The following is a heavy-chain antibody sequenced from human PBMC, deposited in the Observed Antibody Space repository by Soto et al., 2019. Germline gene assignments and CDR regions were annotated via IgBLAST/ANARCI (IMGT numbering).Heavy chain of an antibody. Sequence: GGSLRLSCAASGFTFSSYAMHWVRQAPGKGLEWVAVISYDGSNKYYADSVKGRFTISRDNSKNTLYLQMNSLRAEDTAVYYCARDSVAYSSSSRYYYGMDVWGQGTTVTVSS. V-gene: IGHV3-30-3*01. CDR3: ARDSVAYSSSSRYYYGMDV. J-gene: IGHJ6*02. CDR2: ISYDGSNK. CDR1: GFTFSSYA. D-gene: IGHD6-13*01.